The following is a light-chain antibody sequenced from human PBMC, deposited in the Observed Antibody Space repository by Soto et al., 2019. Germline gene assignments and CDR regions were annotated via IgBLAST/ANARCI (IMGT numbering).Light chain of an antibody. V-gene: IGKV1D-12*01. CDR2: AAS. Sequence: DIQMPQSPSSVSASVGDRVTITCRASQGISNWLAWYQQKPGKAPKLLIYAASSLQSGVPSRFSGSGSGTDFALTISRLQPEDFATYYCQQANSFPITFGQGTRLEIK. J-gene: IGKJ5*01. CDR1: QGISNW. CDR3: QQANSFPIT.